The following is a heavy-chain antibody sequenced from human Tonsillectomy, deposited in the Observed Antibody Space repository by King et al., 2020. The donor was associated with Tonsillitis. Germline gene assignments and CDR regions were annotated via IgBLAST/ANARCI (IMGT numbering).Heavy chain of an antibody. CDR3: AKNVGPYGGNPKSYFDY. D-gene: IGHD4-23*01. V-gene: IGHV3-23*04. Sequence: VQLVQSGGGLVQPGGSLRLSCAASGFTFSSYAMSWVRQAPGKGLEWVSAISGSGGSTYYADSVKGRFTISRDNSKNTLYLQMNSLRAEDTAVYYCAKNVGPYGGNPKSYFDYWGQGTLVTVSS. CDR1: GFTFSSYA. J-gene: IGHJ4*02. CDR2: ISGSGGST.